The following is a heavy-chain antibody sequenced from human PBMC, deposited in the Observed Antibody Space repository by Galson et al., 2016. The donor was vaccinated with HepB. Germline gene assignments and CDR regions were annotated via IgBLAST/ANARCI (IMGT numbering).Heavy chain of an antibody. CDR2: INPKSGGT. V-gene: IGHV1-2*04. Sequence: SVKVSCKASGYTFSDYYVHWVRQASGQGLEWMGWINPKSGGTNYAQKFQDWVTMTRDTSTSTAYMELSRLRSDDTAVYYCARDGTYDPYFDRWGQGTLVTVSS. D-gene: IGHD5-12*01. J-gene: IGHJ4*02. CDR1: GYTFSDYY. CDR3: ARDGTYDPYFDR.